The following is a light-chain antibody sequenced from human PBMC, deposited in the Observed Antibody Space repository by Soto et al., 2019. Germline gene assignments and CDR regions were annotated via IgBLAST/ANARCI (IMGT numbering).Light chain of an antibody. V-gene: IGKV1-5*03. CDR2: KAS. Sequence: DIQMTQSPSTLSASVGDGVIITCRANQSISSWLAWYQQTPGKAPKLLIYKASNLQSGVPSRFGGSGSGTEFTLTISSLEPNDFATYYCQQYNSYPYTFGQGTKLEIK. CDR1: QSISSW. CDR3: QQYNSYPYT. J-gene: IGKJ2*01.